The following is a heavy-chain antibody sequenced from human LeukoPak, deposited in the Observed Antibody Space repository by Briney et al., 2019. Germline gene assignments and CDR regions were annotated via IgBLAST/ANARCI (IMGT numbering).Heavy chain of an antibody. CDR3: ARYNGDDNLYWYFDF. J-gene: IGHJ2*01. D-gene: IGHD2-8*01. V-gene: IGHV1-18*01. CDR1: GGTFSSYA. CDR2: ISVNNGEA. Sequence: GASVKVSCKASGGTFSSYAISWVRQAPGQGLEWMGWISVNNGEAKYPQEVQGRVTMTTDTSTSTAYMELRSLRSDDTAVYYCARYNGDDNLYWYFDFWGRGTLVTVSS.